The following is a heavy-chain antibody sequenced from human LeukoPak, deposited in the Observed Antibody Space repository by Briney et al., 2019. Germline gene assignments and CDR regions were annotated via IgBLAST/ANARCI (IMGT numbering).Heavy chain of an antibody. CDR2: IVGSGGST. Sequence: GGSLRLSCAASGFTFSNYAMSWVRQAPGKGLEWVSAIVGSGGSTYYADSVKGRFTISRDNPKNTLYRQMNSLRAEDTAVYYCVKWGDYDILTGYYDSDYWGQGTLVTVSS. CDR3: VKWGDYDILTGYYDSDY. CDR1: GFTFSNYA. D-gene: IGHD3-9*01. J-gene: IGHJ4*02. V-gene: IGHV3-23*01.